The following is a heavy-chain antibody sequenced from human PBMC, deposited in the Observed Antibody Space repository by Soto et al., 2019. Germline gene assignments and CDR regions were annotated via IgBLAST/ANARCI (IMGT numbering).Heavy chain of an antibody. CDR2: INAGNGNT. CDR3: ARGSRPTVAFDY. D-gene: IGHD4-17*01. V-gene: IGHV1-3*01. J-gene: IGHJ4*02. Sequence: ASVNVSCKASGYTFTCYAMNWVRQAPGQRLEWMGWINAGNGNTKYSQKFQGRVTITRDTSASTAYMELSSLRSEDTAVYYCARGSRPTVAFDYWGQVTLVTVSS. CDR1: GYTFTCYA.